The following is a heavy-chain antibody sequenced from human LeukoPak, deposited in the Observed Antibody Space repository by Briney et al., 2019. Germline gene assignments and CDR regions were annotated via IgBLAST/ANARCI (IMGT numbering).Heavy chain of an antibody. D-gene: IGHD5-18*01. V-gene: IGHV1-3*01. Sequence: GASVKVSCKASGYTFTSYATHWVRQVPGQRLEWTGWINAGNGNTKYSQKFQGRVTITRDTSASTAYMELSSLRSEDTAVYYCARARGYSYGNHWGQGTLVTVSS. CDR2: INAGNGNT. J-gene: IGHJ4*02. CDR1: GYTFTSYA. CDR3: ARARGYSYGNH.